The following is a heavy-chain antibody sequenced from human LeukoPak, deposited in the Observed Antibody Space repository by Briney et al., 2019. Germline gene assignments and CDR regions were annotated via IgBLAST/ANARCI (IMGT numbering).Heavy chain of an antibody. J-gene: IGHJ5*02. CDR3: ARYYPVPKWEAWLNP. Sequence: PMTSPRPSCAASGFTFTSYGNQWVRHAPPTRLEWVTLISSHRGHENYADSVRSRFTISRDNSKNTPYLQMNSLSSQDTALYYCARYYPVPKWEAWLNPWGQATLVTVSS. CDR2: ISSHRGHE. V-gene: IGHV3-30*03. CDR1: GFTFTSYG. D-gene: IGHD1-26*01.